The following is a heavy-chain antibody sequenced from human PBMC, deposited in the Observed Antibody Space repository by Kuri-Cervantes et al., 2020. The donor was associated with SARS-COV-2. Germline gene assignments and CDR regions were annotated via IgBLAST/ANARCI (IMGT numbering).Heavy chain of an antibody. CDR1: GCTFSSYW. CDR2: IKQDGSEK. J-gene: IGHJ6*03. CDR3: ARDNLWLDYYYMDV. V-gene: IGHV3-7*01. Sequence: GESRKSSCAASGCTFSSYWMSGVRQAPGKGLEWVANIKQDGSEKYYVDSVKGRFTISRDNAKNSLYLQMNSMRAEDTAVYYCARDNLWLDYYYMDVWGKGTTVTVSS. D-gene: IGHD2-21*01.